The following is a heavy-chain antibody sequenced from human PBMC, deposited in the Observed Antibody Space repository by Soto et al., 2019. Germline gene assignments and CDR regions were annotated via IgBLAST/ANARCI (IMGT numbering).Heavy chain of an antibody. Sequence: GSLRLSCAASGFTGSSNYMSWVRQAPGKGLEWVSVIYSGGSTYYADSVKGRFTISRHNSKNTLYLQMNSLRAEDTAVYYCARGYSSSWRHFDYWGQGTLVTVSS. V-gene: IGHV3-53*04. CDR2: IYSGGST. CDR1: GFTGSSNY. D-gene: IGHD6-13*01. J-gene: IGHJ4*02. CDR3: ARGYSSSWRHFDY.